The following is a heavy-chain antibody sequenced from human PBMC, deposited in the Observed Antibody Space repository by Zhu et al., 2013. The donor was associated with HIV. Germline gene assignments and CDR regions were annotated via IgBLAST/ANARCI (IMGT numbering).Heavy chain of an antibody. D-gene: IGHD3-9*01. CDR3: ARDNDRTYRASAH. V-gene: IGHV1-18*01. CDR1: GYTFSNYD. Sequence: QVQLVQSGTEVKEPGASVKVSCKASGYTFSNYDISWVRQAPGQGLEWMGWISTFSSNTIYAQNFQGRVTMTTDTSTRTAYMELRSLRSDDTAVYYCARDNDRTYRASAHWGQGTLVTVSS. CDR2: ISTFSSNT. J-gene: IGHJ4*02.